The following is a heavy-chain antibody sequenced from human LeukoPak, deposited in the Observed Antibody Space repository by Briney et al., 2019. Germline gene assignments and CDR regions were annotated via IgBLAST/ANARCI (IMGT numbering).Heavy chain of an antibody. J-gene: IGHJ3*02. Sequence: GGSLRLSCTASGFTFGDYAMSWFRQAPGKGLEWVGFIRSKAYGGTTEYAASVKGRFTISRDDSKSIAYLQMNSLKTEDTAVYYCTREGGYFGSGSYSALHDAFDIWGQGTMVTVSS. CDR2: IRSKAYGGTT. CDR3: TREGGYFGSGSYSALHDAFDI. CDR1: GFTFGDYA. D-gene: IGHD3-10*01. V-gene: IGHV3-49*03.